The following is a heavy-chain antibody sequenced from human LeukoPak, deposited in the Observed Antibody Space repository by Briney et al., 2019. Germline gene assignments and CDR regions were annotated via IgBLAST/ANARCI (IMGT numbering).Heavy chain of an antibody. Sequence: GGSLRLSCAASGFTFSSYAMSWVRQAPGKGLEWVSGLSDAGVRIFYSDSVKGRFTISRDNSKNTLYLQMDSLRAEDTAVYYCANTHCDSSPIVWNFWGQGTLVTVSS. CDR2: LSDAGVRI. CDR1: GFTFSSYA. CDR3: ANTHCDSSPIVWNF. J-gene: IGHJ4*02. D-gene: IGHD6-6*01. V-gene: IGHV3-23*01.